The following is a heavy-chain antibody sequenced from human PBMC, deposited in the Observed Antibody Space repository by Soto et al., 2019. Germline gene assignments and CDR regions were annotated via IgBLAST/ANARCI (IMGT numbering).Heavy chain of an antibody. CDR3: VHLSGSLYHYYGLDA. CDR2: VYYSGST. V-gene: IGHV4-61*01. J-gene: IGHJ6*02. CDR1: GASVSSSNHY. Sequence: SETLSLTCTVSGASVSSSNHYWSWVRQPPGKGLEWIGYVYYSGSTNSNPSLKSRVTLSLDTSRSQFSLKLNSVTAADTAVYYCVHLSGSLYHYYGLDAWGQGTTVTVSS. D-gene: IGHD1-26*01.